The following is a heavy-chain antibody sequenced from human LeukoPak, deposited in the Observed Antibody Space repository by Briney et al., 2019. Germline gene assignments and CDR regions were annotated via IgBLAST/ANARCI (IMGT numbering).Heavy chain of an antibody. CDR2: MNPNSGNT. J-gene: IGHJ4*02. CDR1: GYSFTSYY. Sequence: GASVKVSCKASGYSFTSYYIHWVRQAPGQGLEWMGWMNPNSGNTGYAQKFQGRVTMTRNTSISTAYMELSSLRSEDTAVYYCARGLMTMRDYWGQGTLVTVSS. V-gene: IGHV1-8*01. CDR3: ARGLMTMRDY. D-gene: IGHD3-16*01.